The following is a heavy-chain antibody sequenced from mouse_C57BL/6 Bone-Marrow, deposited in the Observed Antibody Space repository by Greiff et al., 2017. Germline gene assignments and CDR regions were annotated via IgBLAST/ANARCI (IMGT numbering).Heavy chain of an antibody. Sequence: QVQLQQSGAELVRPGASVTLSCKASGYTFTDYEMHWVKQTPVHGLEWIGAIDPETGGTAYNQKFKGKAILTADKSSSTAYMELRSLTSEDSAVYYCTPGTWSWFDYWGQGTLVTVSA. CDR1: GYTFTDYE. CDR3: TPGTWSWFDY. CDR2: IDPETGGT. V-gene: IGHV1-15*01. J-gene: IGHJ3*01. D-gene: IGHD4-1*01.